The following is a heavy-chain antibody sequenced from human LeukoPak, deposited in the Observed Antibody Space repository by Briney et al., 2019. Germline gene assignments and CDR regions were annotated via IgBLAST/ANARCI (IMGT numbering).Heavy chain of an antibody. D-gene: IGHD3-10*01. V-gene: IGHV3-7*01. CDR3: AKVAKYYYGPETYYFFEQ. CDR1: GFTFRRYW. J-gene: IGHJ4*02. Sequence: GGSLRLSCAASGFTFRRYWMSWVRQAPGKGLEWVANINQDGTEKYYVDSVKGRFTISRDYAKNSLYLQMNSLRVEDTAVYYCAKVAKYYYGPETYYFFEQWGQGTPVTASS. CDR2: INQDGTEK.